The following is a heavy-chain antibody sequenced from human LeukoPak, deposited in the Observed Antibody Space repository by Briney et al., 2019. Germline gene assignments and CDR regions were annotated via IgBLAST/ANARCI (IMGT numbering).Heavy chain of an antibody. CDR3: ARGLDIAARPVNY. J-gene: IGHJ4*02. Sequence: ASVKVSCKASGYTFTDYYMHWVRQAPGQGLEWMGWINPNSGGTNYAQRFQGRDTMTRDTSISTAYMELTRLTSDDTALYYCARGLDIAARPVNYWGQGTLVTVSS. CDR2: INPNSGGT. V-gene: IGHV1-2*02. D-gene: IGHD6-6*01. CDR1: GYTFTDYY.